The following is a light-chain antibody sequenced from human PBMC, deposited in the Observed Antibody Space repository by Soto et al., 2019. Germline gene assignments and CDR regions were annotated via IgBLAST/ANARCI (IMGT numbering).Light chain of an antibody. CDR1: TGAVTSGHY. J-gene: IGLJ2*01. CDR3: LLSYSGARQGV. CDR2: DTT. Sequence: QAVVTQEPSLTVSPGGTVTLTCGSSTGAVTSGHYPYWFQQKPGQAPRTLIYDTTNKHSWTPARFSGSLLGGKAALSLSGAQPEDEADYYCLLSYSGARQGVFGGWTKLTVL. V-gene: IGLV7-46*01.